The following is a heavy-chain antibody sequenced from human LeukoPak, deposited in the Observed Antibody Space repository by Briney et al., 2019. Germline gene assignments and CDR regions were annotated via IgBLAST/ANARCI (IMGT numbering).Heavy chain of an antibody. Sequence: SETLSLTCTVSGGSISSYYWSWIRQPPGKGLEWIGYIYYSGSTNYNPSLKSRVTISVDTSKNQFSLKLSSVTAADTAVYYCAREDVGARGGAFGIWGQGTMVTVSS. J-gene: IGHJ3*02. CDR3: AREDVGARGGAFGI. CDR2: IYYSGST. D-gene: IGHD1-26*01. V-gene: IGHV4-59*01. CDR1: GGSISSYY.